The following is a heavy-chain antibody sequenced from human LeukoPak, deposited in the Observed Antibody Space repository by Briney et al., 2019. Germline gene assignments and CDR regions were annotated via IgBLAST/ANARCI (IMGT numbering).Heavy chain of an antibody. CDR3: ARHRGYCRTSSCHPFDY. CDR2: VYYSGST. D-gene: IGHD2-2*01. V-gene: IGHV4-39*01. CDR1: GGSITSSDYY. Sequence: SETLSLTCTVSGGSITSSDYYWGWIRQPPGKGLEWIGSVYYSGSTYNNPSLESRVTISVDTSKNQFSLKLSSVTAADTVVYYCARHRGYCRTSSCHPFDYWGLGTLVTVSS. J-gene: IGHJ4*02.